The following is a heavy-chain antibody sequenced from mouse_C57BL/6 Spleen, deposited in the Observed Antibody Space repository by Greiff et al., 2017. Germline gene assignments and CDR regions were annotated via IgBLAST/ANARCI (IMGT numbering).Heavy chain of an antibody. V-gene: IGHV1-53*01. CDR3: ARSPSYRHYEVGAMDY. D-gene: IGHD2-5*01. Sequence: QVQLQQPGTELVKPGASVKLSCKASGYTFTSYWMHWVKQRPGQGLEWIGNINPSNGGTNYNEKFKSKATLTVDKSSSTAYMQLSSLTSEDSAVYYCARSPSYRHYEVGAMDYWGQGTSVTVSS. J-gene: IGHJ4*01. CDR1: GYTFTSYW. CDR2: INPSNGGT.